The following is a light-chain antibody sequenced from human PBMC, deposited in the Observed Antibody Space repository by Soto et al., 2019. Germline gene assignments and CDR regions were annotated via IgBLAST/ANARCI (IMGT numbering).Light chain of an antibody. CDR1: QSVSSRC. J-gene: IGKJ1*01. CDR3: QQYGSSPLT. V-gene: IGKV3-20*01. CDR2: GAS. Sequence: PGERVTLSCRASQSVSSRCLSWYQQKPGQAPRLLICGASTRATSIPARFSGSGSGTDFTLTISRLDPEDFALFFCQQYGSSPLTFGQGTKGDIK.